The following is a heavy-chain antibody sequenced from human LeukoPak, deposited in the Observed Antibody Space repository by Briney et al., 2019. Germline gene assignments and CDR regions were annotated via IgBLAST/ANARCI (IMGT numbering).Heavy chain of an antibody. J-gene: IGHJ3*02. CDR3: ARDPDPIPYYDSSRSAAFDI. D-gene: IGHD3-22*01. CDR2: IWYDGSNK. CDR1: GFTFSSYG. V-gene: IGHV3-33*01. Sequence: PGGSLRLSCAASGFTFSSYGMHWVRQAPGKGLEWVAVIWYDGSNKYYADSVKGRFTISRDNSKNTLYLQMNSLRAEDTAVYYCARDPDPIPYYDSSRSAAFDIWGQGTMVTVSS.